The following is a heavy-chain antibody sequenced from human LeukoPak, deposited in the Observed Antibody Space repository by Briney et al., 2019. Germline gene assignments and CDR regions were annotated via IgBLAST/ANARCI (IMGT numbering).Heavy chain of an antibody. CDR3: ARDRSRRYCSGGSCYVEWSGLDY. CDR1: GGTFSSYA. Sequence: SVKVSCKASGGTFSSYAISWVRQAPGQGLEWMGGIIPIFGTANYAQKFQGRVTITADESTSTAYMELSSLRSEDTAVYYCARDRSRRYCSGGSCYVEWSGLDYWGQGTLVTVSS. CDR2: IIPIFGTA. V-gene: IGHV1-69*13. D-gene: IGHD2-15*01. J-gene: IGHJ4*02.